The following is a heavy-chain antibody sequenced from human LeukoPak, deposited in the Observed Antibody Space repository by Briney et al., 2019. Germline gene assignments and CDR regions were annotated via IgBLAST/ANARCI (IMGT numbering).Heavy chain of an antibody. CDR1: GFTFSSYA. D-gene: IGHD3-22*01. Sequence: PGGSLRLSCAASGFTFSSYAMSWVRQAPGKGLEWVSAISGSGGSTYYADSVKGRFTISRDNSKNTLYLQMNSLRAEDTAVYYCAREYYYDSSGYYASWGQGTLVTVSS. CDR2: ISGSGGST. V-gene: IGHV3-23*01. J-gene: IGHJ5*02. CDR3: AREYYYDSSGYYAS.